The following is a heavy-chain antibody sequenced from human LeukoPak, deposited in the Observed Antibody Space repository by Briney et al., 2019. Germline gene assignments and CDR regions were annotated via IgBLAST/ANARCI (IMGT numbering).Heavy chain of an antibody. CDR2: IDSDGSST. V-gene: IGHV3-74*01. CDR3: ARDTRYSPDY. CDR1: GFTFSGYW. J-gene: IGHJ4*02. D-gene: IGHD1-1*01. Sequence: GGSLRLSCAASGFTFSGYWMHWVRPAPGQGLVSVSRIDSDGSSTNYAATVKGRFTITRVNAKKTLYLQMNSLRAEDTAVYYCARDTRYSPDYWGQGTLVTVSS.